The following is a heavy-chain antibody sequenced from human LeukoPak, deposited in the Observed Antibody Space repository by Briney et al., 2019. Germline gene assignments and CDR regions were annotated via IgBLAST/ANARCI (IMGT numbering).Heavy chain of an antibody. D-gene: IGHD2-15*01. V-gene: IGHV5-51*01. CDR3: ARLDCSGGRCYGVVP. J-gene: IGHJ5*02. CDR2: FYPGDSDT. Sequence: GESLKIYCKGSGYRFISYWIGWVRQMPGKGLEWMGIFYPGDSDTTYSPSFQGQVTISADKSINTAYLQWSSLKASDTAIYYCARLDCSGGRCYGVVPWGQGTLVTVSS. CDR1: GYRFISYW.